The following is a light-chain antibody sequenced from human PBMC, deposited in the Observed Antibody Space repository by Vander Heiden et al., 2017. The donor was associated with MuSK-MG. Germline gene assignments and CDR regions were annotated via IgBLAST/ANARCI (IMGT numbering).Light chain of an antibody. CDR1: SSDVGTYDL. CDR3: CSYAFSITVI. Sequence: SALTQPASVSGSPGQSIPIPSTGSSSDVGTYDLVSWYQQHPGKAPKLMIFEVYTRPSGVSIRFSGSKSGNTASLTIAGLQAEDEADYYCCSYAFSITVIFGGGTKLTVL. CDR2: EVY. V-gene: IGLV2-23*02. J-gene: IGLJ2*01.